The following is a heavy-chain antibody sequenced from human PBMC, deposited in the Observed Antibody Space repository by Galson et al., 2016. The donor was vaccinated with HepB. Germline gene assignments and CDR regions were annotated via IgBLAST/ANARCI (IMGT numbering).Heavy chain of an antibody. CDR3: ATVGGGTGRYHFWTGYYQGREDHGVDV. CDR2: ISYDGSNK. V-gene: IGHV3-30*04. Sequence: SLRLSCAASGFTFSSYAIQWVRQAPGKGLEWVAVISYDGSNKYYADSVKGRFTLSRDNSKNTLYLQMNSLRPVDTAVYYCATVGGGTGRYHFWTGYYQGREDHGVDVWGRGATVTVSS. J-gene: IGHJ6*02. D-gene: IGHD3/OR15-3a*01. CDR1: GFTFSSYA.